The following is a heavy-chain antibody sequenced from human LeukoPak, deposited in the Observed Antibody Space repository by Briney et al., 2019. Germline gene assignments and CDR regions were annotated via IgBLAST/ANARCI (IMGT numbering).Heavy chain of an antibody. CDR3: AKGGGYCSSTSCSSGY. V-gene: IGHV3-30*18. J-gene: IGHJ4*02. CDR2: ISYDGSNK. Sequence: GRSLRLSCAASGFTFSSYGMHWVRQAPGKGLEWVAVISYDGSNKYYADSVKGRFTISRDNSKNTLYLQMNSLRAEDTAVYYCAKGGGYCSSTSCSSGYWGQGTLSPSPQ. CDR1: GFTFSSYG. D-gene: IGHD2-2*01.